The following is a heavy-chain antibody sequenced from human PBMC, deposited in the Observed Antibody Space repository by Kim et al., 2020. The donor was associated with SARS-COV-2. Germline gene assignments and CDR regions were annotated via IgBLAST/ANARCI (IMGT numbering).Heavy chain of an antibody. V-gene: IGHV3-23*01. J-gene: IGHJ4*02. CDR3: AKDAYYDSSGYYTVFDY. Sequence: GGSLRLSCAASGFTFSSYAMSWVRQAPGKGLEWVSAISGSGGSTYYADSVKGRFTISRDNSKNTLYLQMNSLRAEDTAVYYCAKDAYYDSSGYYTVFDYWGQGTLVTVSS. D-gene: IGHD3-22*01. CDR1: GFTFSSYA. CDR2: ISGSGGST.